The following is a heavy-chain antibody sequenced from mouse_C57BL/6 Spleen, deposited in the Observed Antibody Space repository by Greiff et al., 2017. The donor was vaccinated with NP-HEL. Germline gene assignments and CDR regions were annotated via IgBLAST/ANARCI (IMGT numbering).Heavy chain of an antibody. CDR3: AREGWGDY. J-gene: IGHJ2*01. D-gene: IGHD1-1*02. Sequence: QVQLQQSGAELAKPGASVKLSCKASGYTFTSYWMHWVKQRPGQGLEWIGYINPSSGYTKYNQKFKDKATLTADKPSSTAYMQLSSLTYEDSAVYYCAREGWGDYWGQGTTLTVSS. CDR2: INPSSGYT. CDR1: GYTFTSYW. V-gene: IGHV1-7*01.